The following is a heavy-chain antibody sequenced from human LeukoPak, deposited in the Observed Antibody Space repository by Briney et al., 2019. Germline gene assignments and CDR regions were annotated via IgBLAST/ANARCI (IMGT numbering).Heavy chain of an antibody. J-gene: IGHJ4*02. D-gene: IGHD2-2*02. Sequence: PSETLSLTCTGSGGSISSSSYYWGWIRQPPGKGLEWIGSIYYSGSTYYNPSLKSRVTISVDTSKNQFSLKLSSVTAADTAVYYCARLPQYQLLYRPGIDYWGQGTLVTVSS. CDR3: ARLPQYQLLYRPGIDY. CDR1: GGSISSSSYY. V-gene: IGHV4-39*01. CDR2: IYYSGST.